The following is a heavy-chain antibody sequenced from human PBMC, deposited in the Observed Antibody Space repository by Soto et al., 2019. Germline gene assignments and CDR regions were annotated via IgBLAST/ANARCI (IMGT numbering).Heavy chain of an antibody. CDR1: GYSFTSYW. CDR2: IDPSDSYT. Sequence: GESLKISFKGSGYSFTSYWISWVRQMPGNGLEWMGRIDPSDSYTNYSPSFQGHVTISADKSISTAYPQWSSLKASDTAMYYCARRDSTVTDYYYYGMDVWGQGTTVTVSS. CDR3: ARRDSTVTDYYYYGMDV. D-gene: IGHD4-4*01. J-gene: IGHJ6*02. V-gene: IGHV5-10-1*01.